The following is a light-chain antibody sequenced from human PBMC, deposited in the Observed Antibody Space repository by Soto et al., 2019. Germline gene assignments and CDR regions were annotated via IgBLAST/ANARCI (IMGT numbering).Light chain of an antibody. Sequence: DIQMTQSPSSLSASVGDRVTITCRASQSISNYLNWYQQKPGKAPKLLMFAASSLQSGVPSRFSGGGSGTDFTLTISSLQPEDFATYYCQQSYSTPRTFDQGTKVEIK. J-gene: IGKJ1*01. CDR3: QQSYSTPRT. CDR1: QSISNY. CDR2: AAS. V-gene: IGKV1-39*01.